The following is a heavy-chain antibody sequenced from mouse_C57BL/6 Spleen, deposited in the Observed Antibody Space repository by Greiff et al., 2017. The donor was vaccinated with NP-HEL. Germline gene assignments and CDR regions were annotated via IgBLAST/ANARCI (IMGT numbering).Heavy chain of an antibody. J-gene: IGHJ2*01. Sequence: VQLQQSGPELVKPGASVKISCKASGYTFTDYYMNWVKQSHGKSLEWIGDINPNNGGTSYNQKFKGKATLTVDKSSSTAYMELRSLTSEDSAVYYCARWMNPYFDYWGQGTTLTVSS. CDR2: INPNNGGT. CDR1: GYTFTDYY. D-gene: IGHD1-2*01. CDR3: ARWMNPYFDY. V-gene: IGHV1-26*01.